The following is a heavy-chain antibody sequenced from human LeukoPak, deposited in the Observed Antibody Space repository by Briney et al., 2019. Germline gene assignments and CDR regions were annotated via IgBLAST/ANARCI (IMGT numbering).Heavy chain of an antibody. CDR1: GGPITSNSHY. CDR3: ARQPHYYDTSAYYPSHFDY. Sequence: TSETLSLTCTVSGGPITSNSHYWGWIRQPPGKGLEWIGSISYSGDTHYNPSLKSRVTLSVDTSKSQFSLNLSSLTAADTAVFYCARQPHYYDTSAYYPSHFDYWGLGTLVTVAS. D-gene: IGHD3-22*01. V-gene: IGHV4-39*01. CDR2: ISYSGDT. J-gene: IGHJ4*02.